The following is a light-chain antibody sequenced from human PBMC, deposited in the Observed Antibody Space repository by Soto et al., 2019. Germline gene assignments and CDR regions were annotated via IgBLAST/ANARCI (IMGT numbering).Light chain of an antibody. Sequence: QSALTQPPSASGSPGQSVTISCTGTSSDVGGYNYVSWYQQHPGKAPKLMIYEVSKRPSGVPDRFSGSKSGNTGSLTVSGLQAEDEADYYCSSYAGSNKGVFGGGTKLTVL. CDR3: SSYAGSNKGV. J-gene: IGLJ2*01. V-gene: IGLV2-8*01. CDR2: EVS. CDR1: SSDVGGYNY.